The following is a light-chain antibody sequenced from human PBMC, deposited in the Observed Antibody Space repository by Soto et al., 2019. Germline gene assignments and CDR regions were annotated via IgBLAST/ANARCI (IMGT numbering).Light chain of an antibody. J-gene: IGLJ1*01. V-gene: IGLV2-23*02. CDR2: DVN. Sequence: QSALTQPASVSGSPGQSITISCTGTSSDVGNYKLVSWYQHHPGRAPKLIIYDVNERPSGVSNRFSGSKSGNTASLTISGLQAEDEGDYYCCSYAGPNTRDVFGTGTKVTVL. CDR3: CSYAGPNTRDV. CDR1: SSDVGNYKL.